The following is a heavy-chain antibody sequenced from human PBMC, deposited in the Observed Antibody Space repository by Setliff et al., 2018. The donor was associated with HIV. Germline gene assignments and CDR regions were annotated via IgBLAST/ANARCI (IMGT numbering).Heavy chain of an antibody. Sequence: GASVKVSCKASGYTFTRNQIHWVRQAPGQGLEWLGMINPSGGSTWYAQKFQGRVTMTGDTSTNTLYMELSSLRSEDTAVYYCARGWEGGMDYWGQGTLVTVSS. CDR3: ARGWEGGMDY. CDR2: INPSGGST. V-gene: IGHV1-46*01. J-gene: IGHJ4*02. D-gene: IGHD1-26*01. CDR1: GYTFTRNQ.